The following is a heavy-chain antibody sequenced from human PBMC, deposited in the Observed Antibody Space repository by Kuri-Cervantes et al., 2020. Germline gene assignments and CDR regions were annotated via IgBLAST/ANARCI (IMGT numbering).Heavy chain of an antibody. Sequence: GGSLRLSCAASGFTFSSYSMNWVRQAPGKGLEWVSSISSSSSYIYYADSVKGRFTISRDNAKNSLYLQMNSLRAEDTALYYCAKGGQYYYYYMDVWGKGTTVTVSS. CDR3: AKGGQYYYYYMDV. CDR1: GFTFSSYS. V-gene: IGHV3-21*04. J-gene: IGHJ6*03. CDR2: ISSSSSYI.